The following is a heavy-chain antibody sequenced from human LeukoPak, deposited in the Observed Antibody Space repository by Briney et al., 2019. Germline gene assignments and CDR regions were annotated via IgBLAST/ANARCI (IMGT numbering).Heavy chain of an antibody. CDR3: ASPRKAADAFDI. D-gene: IGHD1-14*01. CDR1: GGSISSYY. Sequence: SETLSLTCTVSGGSISSYYWSWIRQPPGKGLEWIGYIYYSGSTNYNPSLKSRVTISVDTSKNQFSLKLSSVTAADTAVYYCASPRKAADAFDIWGQGTMVTVSS. J-gene: IGHJ3*02. V-gene: IGHV4-59*01. CDR2: IYYSGST.